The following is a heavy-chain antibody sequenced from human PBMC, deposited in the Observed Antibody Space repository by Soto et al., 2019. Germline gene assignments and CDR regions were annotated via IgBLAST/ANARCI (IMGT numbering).Heavy chain of an antibody. Sequence: GGSLRLSCAASGFTFSSYGMHWVRQAPGKGLEWVAVISYDGSNKYYADSVKGRFTISRDNSKNTLYLQMNSLRAEDTAVYYCATLWFGELNLFDYWGQGTLVTVSS. CDR1: GFTFSSYG. CDR3: ATLWFGELNLFDY. J-gene: IGHJ4*02. V-gene: IGHV3-30*03. CDR2: ISYDGSNK. D-gene: IGHD3-10*01.